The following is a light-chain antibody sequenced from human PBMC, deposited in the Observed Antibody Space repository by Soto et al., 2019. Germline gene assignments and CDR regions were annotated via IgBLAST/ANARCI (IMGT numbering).Light chain of an antibody. CDR1: QSISSSF. V-gene: IGKV1-39*01. CDR3: QQSYSTLWT. J-gene: IGKJ1*01. CDR2: SAS. Sequence: DIQMTQSPSSLSASVGDRVTITCRASQSISSSFLNWYQQKPGKAPKLLIFSASSLQSGVPSRFSGSGSGTDFTLTISSLQPEDFATYYCQQSYSTLWTFGQGTKVDI.